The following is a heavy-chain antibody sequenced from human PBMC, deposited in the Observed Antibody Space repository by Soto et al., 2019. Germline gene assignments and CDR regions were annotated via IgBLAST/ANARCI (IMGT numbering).Heavy chain of an antibody. J-gene: IGHJ4*02. CDR3: ARAVAVAGIDY. D-gene: IGHD6-19*01. Sequence: SETLSLTCAVYGGSFSGYYWSWIRQPPGKGLEWIGEINHSGSTNYNPSLKSRVTISVDTSKNQFSLKLSSVTAADTAVYYCARAVAVAGIDYWGQGTLVTVSS. V-gene: IGHV4-34*01. CDR2: INHSGST. CDR1: GGSFSGYY.